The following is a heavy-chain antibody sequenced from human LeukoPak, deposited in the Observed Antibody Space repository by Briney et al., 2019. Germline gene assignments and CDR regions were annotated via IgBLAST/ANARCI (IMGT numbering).Heavy chain of an antibody. Sequence: SETLSLTCTVSGGSISSSSYYWGWIRQPPGKGLEWIGSIYYSGSTYYNPSLKSRVTISVDTSKKQLSLKLSSVTAADTAVYYCASYSWSGSRFDYWGQGTLVTVSS. V-gene: IGHV4-39*07. J-gene: IGHJ4*02. CDR1: GGSISSSSYY. CDR2: IYYSGST. D-gene: IGHD3-3*01. CDR3: ASYSWSGSRFDY.